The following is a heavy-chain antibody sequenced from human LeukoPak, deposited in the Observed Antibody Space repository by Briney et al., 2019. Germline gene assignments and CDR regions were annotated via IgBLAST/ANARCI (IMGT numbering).Heavy chain of an antibody. D-gene: IGHD3-9*01. J-gene: IGHJ4*02. CDR1: GGTFSSYA. Sequence: GASVKVSCTASGGTFSSYAISWVRQAPGQGLEWMGGIIPIFGTANYAQKFQGRVTITADESTSTAYMELSSLRSEDTAVYYCARSAYYDILTGYYLFDYWGQGTLVTVSS. CDR3: ARSAYYDILTGYYLFDY. V-gene: IGHV1-69*13. CDR2: IIPIFGTA.